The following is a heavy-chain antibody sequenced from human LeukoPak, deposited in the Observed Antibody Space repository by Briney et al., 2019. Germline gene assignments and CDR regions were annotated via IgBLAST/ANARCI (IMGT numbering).Heavy chain of an antibody. CDR3: ARGPHYYGSGSYLSRTSRWFDP. CDR2: IYHSGST. Sequence: SETLSLTCAVSGGSISSSNWWSWVRQLPGKGLEWIGEIYHSGSTNYNPSLKSRVTISVDKSKNQFSLKLSSVTAADTAVYYCARGPHYYGSGSYLSRTSRWFDPWGQGTLVTVSS. CDR1: GGSISSSNW. J-gene: IGHJ5*02. V-gene: IGHV4-4*02. D-gene: IGHD3-10*01.